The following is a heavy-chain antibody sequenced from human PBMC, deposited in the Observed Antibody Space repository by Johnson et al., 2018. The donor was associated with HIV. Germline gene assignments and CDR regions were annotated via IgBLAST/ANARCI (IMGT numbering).Heavy chain of an antibody. J-gene: IGHJ3*02. CDR1: GFTFTTYA. D-gene: IGHD6-6*01. Sequence: QVQLVESGGGVVQPGRSLRLSCAASGFTFTTYAMHWVRQAPGKGLEWVAVISYDGSNQYYADSVKGRFTISRDNSKNSLYLQMNSLRAEDTALYYCEKDSSFISGSSGGGFDIWGQGTMVTVSS. CDR2: ISYDGSNQ. CDR3: EKDSSFISGSSGGGFDI. V-gene: IGHV3-30*04.